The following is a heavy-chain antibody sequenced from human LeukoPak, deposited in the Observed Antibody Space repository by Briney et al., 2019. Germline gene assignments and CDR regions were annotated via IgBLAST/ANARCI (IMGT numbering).Heavy chain of an antibody. CDR3: AKEKVFTSTSWTTIEY. V-gene: IGHV3-21*01. CDR1: GFTFSSYT. J-gene: IGHJ4*02. D-gene: IGHD6-13*01. CDR2: ISSSSRSI. Sequence: GGSLRLSCAASGFTFSSYTMNWVRQAPGKGLEWVSSISSSSRSIFYADSVRGRFTTSRDNAKNSLFLQMNSLRSEDTAVYYCAKEKVFTSTSWTTIEYWGQGTLVTVSS.